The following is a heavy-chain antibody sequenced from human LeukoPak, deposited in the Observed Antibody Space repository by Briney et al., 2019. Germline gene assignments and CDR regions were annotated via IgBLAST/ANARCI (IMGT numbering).Heavy chain of an antibody. J-gene: IGHJ4*01. V-gene: IGHV4-4*07. Sequence: PSETLSLTCTVSGGSISSYYWSWIRQPAGKGLEWIGRIYTSGSTNYNPSLKSRVTMSVDTSKNQFSLKLSSVTAADTAVYYCARCGYSYGTGYFFDYWGHGSLVTVSS. CDR2: IYTSGST. CDR3: ARCGYSYGTGYFFDY. CDR1: GGSISSYY. D-gene: IGHD5-18*01.